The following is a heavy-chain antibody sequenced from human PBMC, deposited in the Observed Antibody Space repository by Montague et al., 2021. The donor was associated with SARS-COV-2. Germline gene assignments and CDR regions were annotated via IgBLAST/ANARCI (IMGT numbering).Heavy chain of an antibody. CDR1: GGSISSFY. CDR3: ARHYSATVPVVY. CDR2: ISDSGST. Sequence: SETLSLTCTVSGGSISSFYWSWFRQPPGKGLEWIGYISDSGSTNYNPSLTSRVTMSVDTSKNQFSLKLNSVTAADTAVYYCARHYSATVPVVYWGQGTLVTVSS. J-gene: IGHJ4*02. V-gene: IGHV4-59*08. D-gene: IGHD2-15*01.